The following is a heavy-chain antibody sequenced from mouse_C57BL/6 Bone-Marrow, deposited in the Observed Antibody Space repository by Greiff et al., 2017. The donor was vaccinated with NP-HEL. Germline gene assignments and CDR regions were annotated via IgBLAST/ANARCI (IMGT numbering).Heavy chain of an antibody. J-gene: IGHJ1*03. Sequence: QVQLQQSGPELVKPGASVKISCKASGYAFSSSWMNWVKQRPGKGLEWIGRIYPGDGDTNYNGKFKGKATLTADKSSSTAYMPLSSLTSEDSAVYFCERREYYCSFYFGVWGTGTAHTVP. CDR3: ERREYYCSFYFGV. V-gene: IGHV1-82*01. D-gene: IGHD2-1*01. CDR1: GYAFSSSW. CDR2: IYPGDGDT.